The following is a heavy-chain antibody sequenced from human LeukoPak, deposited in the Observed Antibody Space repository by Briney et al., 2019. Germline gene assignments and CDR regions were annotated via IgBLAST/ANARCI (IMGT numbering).Heavy chain of an antibody. CDR3: ARWAPDEIRDY. CDR1: GYTLTGYY. Sequence: ASVKVSCKASGYTLTGYYMQWVRQAPGQGLEWMGWINPNSGGTNYAQKFQGRVTMTRDTSISTAYMELSRLRSDDTAVYYCARWAPDEIRDYWGQGTLVTVSS. V-gene: IGHV1-2*02. CDR2: INPNSGGT. D-gene: IGHD5-24*01. J-gene: IGHJ4*02.